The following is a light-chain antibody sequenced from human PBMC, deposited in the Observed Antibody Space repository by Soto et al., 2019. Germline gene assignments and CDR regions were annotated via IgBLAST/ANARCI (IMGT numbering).Light chain of an antibody. Sequence: EIVLTQSPCTLSLSPGERATLSCRASQSVSSSYLAWYQQKPGQAPRLLIYGASSRATGIPDRFSGSGSGTDFTLTISRLEPEDFAVYYCQQYGSSPDTFGQGTKLEIK. CDR3: QQYGSSPDT. J-gene: IGKJ2*01. V-gene: IGKV3-20*01. CDR2: GAS. CDR1: QSVSSSY.